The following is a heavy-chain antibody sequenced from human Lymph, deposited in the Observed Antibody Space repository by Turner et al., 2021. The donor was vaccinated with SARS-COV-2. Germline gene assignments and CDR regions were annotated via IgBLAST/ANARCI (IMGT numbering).Heavy chain of an antibody. D-gene: IGHD2-15*01. J-gene: IGHJ6*02. CDR3: ATVLCTGSSCYYCGMDV. V-gene: IGHV1-24*01. Sequence: QVQLVQSGAELKKPGAAVKVSCKVPGDTLTELSMHLVRQAPGKGLEWMGGFDPEDGEIIYAQKFQGRVTITDVTSTNTTYMEQSSLRSEDAAVYYCATVLCTGSSCYYCGMDVWGQGTTVTVSS. CDR1: GDTLTELS. CDR2: FDPEDGEI.